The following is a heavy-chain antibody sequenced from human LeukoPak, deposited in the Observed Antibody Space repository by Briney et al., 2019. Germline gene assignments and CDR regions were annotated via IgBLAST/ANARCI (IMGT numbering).Heavy chain of an antibody. CDR3: TTDILYCSSTSCQYYFDY. CDR2: ISWDGGST. CDR1: GFTFDDYT. Sequence: PGGSLRLSCAASGFTFDDYTMHWVRQAPGKGLEWVSLISWDGGSTYYADSVKGRFTISRDNSKNSLYLQMNSLRTEDTAVYYCTTDILYCSSTSCQYYFDYWGQGTLVTVSS. D-gene: IGHD2-2*01. V-gene: IGHV3-43*01. J-gene: IGHJ4*02.